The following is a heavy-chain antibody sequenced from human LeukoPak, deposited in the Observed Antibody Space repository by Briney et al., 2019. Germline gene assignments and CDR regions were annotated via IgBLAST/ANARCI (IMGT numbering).Heavy chain of an antibody. CDR1: GFTFSSYA. J-gene: IGHJ4*02. V-gene: IGHV3-30-3*01. Sequence: ERSLRLSCAASGFTFSSYAMHWVCQAPGKGLEWVAVISYDGSNKYYADSVKGRFTISRDNSKNTLYLQMNSLRAEDTAVYYCARDGRMGDSDEFDYWGQGTLVTVSS. CDR2: ISYDGSNK. CDR3: ARDGRMGDSDEFDY. D-gene: IGHD3-22*01.